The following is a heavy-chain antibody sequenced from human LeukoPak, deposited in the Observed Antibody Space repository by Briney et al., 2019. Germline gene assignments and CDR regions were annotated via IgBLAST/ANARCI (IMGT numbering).Heavy chain of an antibody. CDR2: ISGSGGST. D-gene: IGHD1-26*01. V-gene: IGHV3-23*01. CDR3: AKDLALGWELPQYYYGMDV. CDR1: GFTFSSYA. J-gene: IGHJ6*02. Sequence: PGGSLRLSCAASGFTFSSYAMSWVRQAPGKGLEWVSAISGSGGSTYYADSVKGRFTISRDNSKNTLYLQMNSLRAEDTAVYYCAKDLALGWELPQYYYGMDVWGQGTTVTVSS.